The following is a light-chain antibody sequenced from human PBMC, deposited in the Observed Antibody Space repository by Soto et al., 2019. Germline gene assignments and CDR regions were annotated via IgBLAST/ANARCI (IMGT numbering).Light chain of an antibody. V-gene: IGKV1-5*03. CDR3: QQYHTYWWT. J-gene: IGKJ1*01. Sequence: STLSASVGDRVTITCRASQTIINWLAWYQQKPGKAPKLLIYKASTLEGDVPSRFSGSGSETEFTLTINSFQPDDSATYYCQQYHTYWWTFAQGTKVDIK. CDR2: KAS. CDR1: QTIINW.